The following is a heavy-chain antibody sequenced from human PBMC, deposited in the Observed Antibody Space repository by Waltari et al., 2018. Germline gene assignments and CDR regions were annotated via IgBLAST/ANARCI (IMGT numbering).Heavy chain of an antibody. V-gene: IGHV4-30-4*08. CDR1: GGSISSGDYY. CDR3: ARGDYGDYSPFPI. CDR2: IYYSGST. D-gene: IGHD4-17*01. Sequence: QVQLQESGPGLVKPSQTLFLTSTVSGGSISSGDYYWSWIRPPRETGLSWMGYIYYSGSTYYNPSLKSRVTISVDTSKNQFSLKLSSVTAADTAVYYCARGDYGDYSPFPIWGQGTLVTVSS. J-gene: IGHJ4*02.